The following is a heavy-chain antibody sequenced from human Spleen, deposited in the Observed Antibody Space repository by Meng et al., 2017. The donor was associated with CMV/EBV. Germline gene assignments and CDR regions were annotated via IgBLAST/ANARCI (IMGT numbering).Heavy chain of an antibody. CDR1: GDSISSSSYY. CDR2: IYYSGST. D-gene: IGHD6-13*01. J-gene: IGHJ4*02. V-gene: IGHV4-61*05. Sequence: SETLSLTCTVSGDSISSSSYYWGWIRQPPGKGLEFIGYIYYSGSTYYNPSLGSRLTISVDTSKNQFSLTLNSVTAADTALYYCARLYIAAGGLDFWGQGMLVTVSS. CDR3: ARLYIAAGGLDF.